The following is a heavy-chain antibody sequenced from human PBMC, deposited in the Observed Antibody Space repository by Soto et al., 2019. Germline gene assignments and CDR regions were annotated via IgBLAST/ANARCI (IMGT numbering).Heavy chain of an antibody. CDR1: GFTVSSNY. V-gene: IGHV3-66*01. D-gene: IGHD2-21*02. Sequence: GGTLGLSSAASGFTVSSNYMSWLLQAPGKGLEWVSVIYSGGSTYYADSVKGRFTISRDNSKNTLYLQMNSLRAEDTAVYYCARTLRNCGGDCYSDAFDIWGQGTMVTVSS. CDR2: IYSGGST. CDR3: ARTLRNCGGDCYSDAFDI. J-gene: IGHJ3*02.